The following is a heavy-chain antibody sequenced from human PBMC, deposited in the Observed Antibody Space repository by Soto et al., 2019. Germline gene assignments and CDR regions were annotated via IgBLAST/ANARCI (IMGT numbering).Heavy chain of an antibody. CDR3: ASMGVPRWGYGMDD. CDR1: GFTFSSYA. V-gene: IGHV3-30-3*01. Sequence: GGSLRLSCAASGFTFSSYAMHWVRQAPGKGLEWVAVISYDGSNKYYADSVKGRFTISRDNSKNTLYLQMNSLRAEDTAVYYCASMGVPRWGYGMDDWCQGTTVTVSS. J-gene: IGHJ6*02. CDR2: ISYDGSNK. D-gene: IGHD3-16*01.